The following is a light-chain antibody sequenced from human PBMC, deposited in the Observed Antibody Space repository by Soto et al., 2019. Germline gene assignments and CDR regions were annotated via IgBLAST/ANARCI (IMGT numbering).Light chain of an antibody. CDR1: QSVSSN. Sequence: EIVMTQSPDTLSASPGERATLSCRASQSVSSNLAWYQQKPGQAPRLLIYGASTRATGIPARFSGSGSGTEFTLTISSLQSEDFAVYYCQQYNNWPFTFGPGTKVDIK. CDR3: QQYNNWPFT. J-gene: IGKJ3*01. V-gene: IGKV3-15*01. CDR2: GAS.